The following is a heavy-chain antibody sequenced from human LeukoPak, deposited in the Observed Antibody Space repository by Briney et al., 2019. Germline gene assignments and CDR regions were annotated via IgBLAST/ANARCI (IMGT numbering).Heavy chain of an antibody. Sequence: GGSLRLSCAASGFTFSSYAMHWVRQAPGKGQEWVAVISYDGSNKYYADSVKGRFTISRDNSKNTLYLQMNSLRAEDTAVYYCARAWSDILTGYDYWGQGTLVTVSP. J-gene: IGHJ4*02. CDR2: ISYDGSNK. D-gene: IGHD3-9*01. V-gene: IGHV3-30-3*01. CDR3: ARAWSDILTGYDY. CDR1: GFTFSSYA.